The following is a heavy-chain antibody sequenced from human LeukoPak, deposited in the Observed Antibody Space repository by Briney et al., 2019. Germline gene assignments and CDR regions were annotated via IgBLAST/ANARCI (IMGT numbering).Heavy chain of an antibody. CDR1: GGSLSSYY. CDR2: INHSGST. J-gene: IGHJ4*02. CDR3: ARQWLVSPLFDY. V-gene: IGHV4-34*01. Sequence: SETLSLTCAVYGGSLSSYYWSWIRQPPGKGLEWIGEINHSGSTNYNPSLRSRVTVSVHTSKNQLSLKLSSVTAADTAVYYCARQWLVSPLFDYWGQGTLVTVSS. D-gene: IGHD6-19*01.